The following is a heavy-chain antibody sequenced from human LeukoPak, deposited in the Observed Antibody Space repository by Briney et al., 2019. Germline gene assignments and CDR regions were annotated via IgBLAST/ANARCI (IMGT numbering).Heavy chain of an antibody. Sequence: GGSLRLSCAASGFTVSGNYMSWVRQAPGKGLEWVSVIYSGGNTYYADSVKGRFTISRDNSRNTLYLQINSLNTEDRAMYYCARGPIISAFDIWGQGTMVTVSS. CDR2: IYSGGNT. CDR1: GFTVSGNY. V-gene: IGHV3-53*01. CDR3: ARGPIISAFDI. J-gene: IGHJ3*02.